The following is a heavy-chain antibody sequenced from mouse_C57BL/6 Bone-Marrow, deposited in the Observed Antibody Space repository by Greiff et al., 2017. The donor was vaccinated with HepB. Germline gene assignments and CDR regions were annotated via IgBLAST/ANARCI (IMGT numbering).Heavy chain of an antibody. V-gene: IGHV1-50*01. CDR2: IDPSDSYT. Sequence: QVQLQQPGAELVKPGASVKLSCKASGYTFTSYWMQWVKQRPGQGLEWIGEIDPSDSYTNYNQKFKGKATLTVDTSSSTAYMQLSSLTSEYSAVYYCARRRGFDYWGQGTTLTVSS. CDR3: ARRRGFDY. J-gene: IGHJ2*01. CDR1: GYTFTSYW.